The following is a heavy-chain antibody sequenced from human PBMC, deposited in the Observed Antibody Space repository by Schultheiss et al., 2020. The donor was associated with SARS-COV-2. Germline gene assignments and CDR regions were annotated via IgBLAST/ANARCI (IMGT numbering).Heavy chain of an antibody. CDR1: GGSISSYY. Sequence: SETLSLTCTVSGGSISSYYWSWIRQPAGKGLEWIGRIYTSGSTNYNPSLKSRVTISVDTSKNQFSLKLSSVTAADTAVYYCARGVVVPAAILWGWFDPWGQGTLVTVSS. D-gene: IGHD2-2*02. CDR2: IYTSGST. CDR3: ARGVVVPAAILWGWFDP. V-gene: IGHV4-4*07. J-gene: IGHJ5*02.